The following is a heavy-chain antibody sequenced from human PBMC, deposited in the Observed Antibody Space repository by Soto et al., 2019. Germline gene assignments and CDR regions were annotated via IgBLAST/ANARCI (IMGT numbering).Heavy chain of an antibody. CDR2: VDYSWTA. V-gene: IGHV4-39*01. J-gene: IGHJ4*02. Sequence: ETLSLTCPVSSVSISVTNVFWGWVRQPPGKGLGWIGNVDYSWTAYFSPSLATRVTFHVDTSKNQFSLTLYSVTAADTAVYYCARITGRHLDYWGQGILVTVYS. D-gene: IGHD1-20*01. CDR3: ARITGRHLDY. CDR1: SVSISVTNVF.